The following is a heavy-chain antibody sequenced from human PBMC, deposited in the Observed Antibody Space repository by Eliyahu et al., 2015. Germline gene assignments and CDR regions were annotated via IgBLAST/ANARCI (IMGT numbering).Heavy chain of an antibody. Sequence: QVQLQXSGPGLVKPSETLSLXCTVSGDSISRYYWSWIRHFPGKGLEWLGYIYHTGTTNSNPALRSRVSLSMDTSKSQFSMKLTSVTVADTAIYYCASGIVKAEVFDVWGQGFRVSVSS. V-gene: IGHV4-59*12. J-gene: IGHJ3*01. CDR1: GDSISRYY. CDR3: ASGIVKAEVFDV. CDR2: IYHTGTT. D-gene: IGHD2/OR15-2a*01.